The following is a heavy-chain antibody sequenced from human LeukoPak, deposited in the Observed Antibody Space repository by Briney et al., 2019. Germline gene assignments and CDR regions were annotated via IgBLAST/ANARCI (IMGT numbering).Heavy chain of an antibody. CDR1: GYTFNSYY. V-gene: IGHV1-46*02. J-gene: IGHJ5*02. D-gene: IGHD3-3*01. CDR3: ARDRNYYDFWSGYYNGLRGDWFDP. Sequence: ASVKVSCKASGYTFNSYYMHWVRQAPGQGLEWMGIINPSGGSTSYAQKFQGRVTMTRDTSTSTVYMELSSLRSEDTAVYYCARDRNYYDFWSGYYNGLRGDWFDPWGQGTLVTVSS. CDR2: INPSGGST.